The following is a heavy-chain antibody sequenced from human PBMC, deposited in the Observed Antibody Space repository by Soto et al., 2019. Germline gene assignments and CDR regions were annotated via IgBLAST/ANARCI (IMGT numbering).Heavy chain of an antibody. CDR1: GFTFSSYA. CDR3: AKAGIAATVAKRLGLVFWQNWFDP. J-gene: IGHJ5*02. D-gene: IGHD6-13*01. CDR2: ISGSGGST. V-gene: IGHV3-23*01. Sequence: GGSLRLSCAASGFTFSSYAMSWVRQAPGKGLEWVSAISGSGGSTYYADSVKGRFTISRDNSKNTLYLQMNSLRAEDTAVYYCAKAGIAATVAKRLGLVFWQNWFDPWGQGTLVTVSS.